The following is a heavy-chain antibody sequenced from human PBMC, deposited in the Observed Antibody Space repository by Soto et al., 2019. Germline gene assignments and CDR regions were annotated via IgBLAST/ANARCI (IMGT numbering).Heavy chain of an antibody. J-gene: IGHJ5*02. D-gene: IGHD1-26*01. CDR1: GFTFSSYA. V-gene: IGHV3-23*01. CDR3: AQAWGSYSPNYNWFDP. CDR2: ISGSGGST. Sequence: PGGSLRLSCAASGFTFSSYAMSWVRQAPGKGLEWVSAISGSGGSTYYADSVKGRFTICRDNSKNTLYLQMNSLRAEDTAVYYCAQAWGSYSPNYNWFDPWGQGTLVTVSS.